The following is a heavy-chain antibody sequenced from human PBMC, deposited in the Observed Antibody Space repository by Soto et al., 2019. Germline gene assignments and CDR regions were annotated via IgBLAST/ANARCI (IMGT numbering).Heavy chain of an antibody. CDR2: HHSDST. D-gene: IGHD5-12*01. CDR3: APYSVGEGGRGY. CDR1: GGSMSGQH. Sequence: QVQLQESGPGLVKPSETLSLTCTVSGGSMSGQHWSWIRQPPGKGLEWIGHHSDSTSYNPSLKSRVTISTDTSKHQFFLKLSSVTAADPAVYYCAPYSVGEGGRGYWGQGTLVTVSS. V-gene: IGHV4-4*09. J-gene: IGHJ4*02.